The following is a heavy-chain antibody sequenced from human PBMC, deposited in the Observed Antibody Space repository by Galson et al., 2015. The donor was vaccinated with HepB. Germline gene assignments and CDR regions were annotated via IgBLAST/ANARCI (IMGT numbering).Heavy chain of an antibody. CDR3: ARRGYCSSTSCYTGTFGWFDP. J-gene: IGHJ5*02. D-gene: IGHD2-2*02. CDR1: GYSFTSDW. V-gene: IGHV5-10-1*01. Sequence: QSGAEVKKPGESLKISCKGSGYSFTSDWIGWVRQMPGKGLEWMGRIDPSDSYTNYSPSFQGHVTISADKSISTAYLQWSSLKASDTAMYYCARRGYCSSTSCYTGTFGWFDPWGQGTLVTVSS. CDR2: IDPSDSYT.